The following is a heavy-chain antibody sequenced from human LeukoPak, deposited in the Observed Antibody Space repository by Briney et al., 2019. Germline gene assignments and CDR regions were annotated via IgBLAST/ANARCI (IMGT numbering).Heavy chain of an antibody. J-gene: IGHJ4*02. CDR1: GGSISSYY. CDR2: IYTSGST. D-gene: IGHD2-2*01. CDR3: ARDGSYCSSTSCYHFDY. Sequence: KPSETLSLTCTVSGGSISSYYWSRIRQPAGKGLEWIGRIYTSGSTNYNPSLKSRVTMSVDTSKNQFSLKLSSVTAADTAVYYCARDGSYCSSTSCYHFDYWGQGTLVTVSS. V-gene: IGHV4-4*07.